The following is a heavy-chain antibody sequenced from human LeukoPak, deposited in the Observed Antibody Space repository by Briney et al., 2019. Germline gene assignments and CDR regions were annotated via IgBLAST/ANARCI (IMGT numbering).Heavy chain of an antibody. V-gene: IGHV4-59*11. Sequence: SETLSLTCTVSGDSIGSHYWSWIRQPPGKGLEWIGYIFYVGSTNYNPSLKSRVTISVDTSKNQFSLKLSSLTAADTAVYYCARGGYSGSYPFDYWGQGTLVTVSS. CDR3: ARGGYSGSYPFDY. CDR2: IFYVGST. D-gene: IGHD1-26*01. CDR1: GDSIGSHY. J-gene: IGHJ4*02.